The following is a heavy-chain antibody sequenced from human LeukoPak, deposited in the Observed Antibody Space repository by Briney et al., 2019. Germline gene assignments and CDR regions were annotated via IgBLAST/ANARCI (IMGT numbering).Heavy chain of an antibody. Sequence: RTSQTLYVKGTGPAGAVRSGSYYWRWIRQPPGKVLVWIGSIYYSGSTYYLPCLKSRVTRSVDTSKNQFSLKLSSVTAADTAVYYCARHRFRSGSYYNDYWGQGTLVTVSS. J-gene: IGHJ4*02. CDR2: IYYSGST. CDR1: AGAVRSGSYY. V-gene: IGHV4-39*01. D-gene: IGHD3-10*01. CDR3: ARHRFRSGSYYNDY.